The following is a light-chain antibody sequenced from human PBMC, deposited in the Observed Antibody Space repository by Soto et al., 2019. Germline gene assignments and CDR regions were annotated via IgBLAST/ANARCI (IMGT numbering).Light chain of an antibody. CDR2: DAS. CDR3: QRYNSNSRT. J-gene: IGKJ1*01. V-gene: IGKV1-5*01. CDR1: QNVDHW. Sequence: DIQMTQSPSPLSASVGDRVTITCRASQNVDHWVAWYQQKPGKAPKFLIYDASNLESGVPSRLSGRGSGTEFTLTISSLQPDDCATYYCQRYNSNSRTFGQGTRV.